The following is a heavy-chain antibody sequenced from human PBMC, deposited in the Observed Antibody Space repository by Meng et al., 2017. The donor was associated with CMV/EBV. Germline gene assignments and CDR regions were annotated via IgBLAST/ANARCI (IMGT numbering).Heavy chain of an antibody. V-gene: IGHV1-69*04. CDR1: FSSYT. J-gene: IGHJ5*02. D-gene: IGHD2-2*01. CDR3: ARDPKYCSSTSCPVAGWFDP. Sequence: FSSYTISWVRQAPGQGLEWMGRIIPILGIANYAQKFQGRVTITADKSTSTAYMELSSLRSEDTAVYYCARDPKYCSSTSCPVAGWFDPWGQGTLVTVSS. CDR2: IIPILGIA.